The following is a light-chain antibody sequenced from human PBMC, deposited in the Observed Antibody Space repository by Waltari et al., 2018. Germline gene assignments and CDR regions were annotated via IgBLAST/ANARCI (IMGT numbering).Light chain of an antibody. CDR2: ASS. Sequence: AIRLTQSPSSIAASTGDRVTITCRASQGVGSYFAWYQQKSGRAPKLLLYASSSLEAEVPSRFGGSGSGTDFTLTISCLQSEDFASYFCQQYYSYPVTFGQGTRV. CDR3: QQYYSYPVT. CDR1: QGVGSY. J-gene: IGKJ1*01. V-gene: IGKV1-8*01.